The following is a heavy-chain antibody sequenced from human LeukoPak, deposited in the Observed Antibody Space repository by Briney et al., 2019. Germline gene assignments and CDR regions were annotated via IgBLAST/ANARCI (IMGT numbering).Heavy chain of an antibody. D-gene: IGHD3-10*01. CDR3: LWFGEFTDY. Sequence: GGSLRLSCAASGFTFSGSAMHWVRQASGKGLVWVGRIRSKANSYATAYAASVKGRFTISRDGSKNTAYLQMNSLKTEDTAVYYCLWFGEFTDYWGQGTLVTVSS. CDR1: GFTFSGSA. CDR2: IRSKANSYAT. V-gene: IGHV3-73*01. J-gene: IGHJ4*02.